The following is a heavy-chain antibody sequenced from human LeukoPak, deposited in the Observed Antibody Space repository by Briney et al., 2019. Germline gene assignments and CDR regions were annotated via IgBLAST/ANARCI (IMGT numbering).Heavy chain of an antibody. CDR2: IYYSGST. V-gene: IGHV4-59*01. CDR1: GGSISSYY. J-gene: IGHJ5*02. D-gene: IGHD6-25*01. Sequence: PSETLSLTCTVSGGSISSYYWSWIRQPPGKGLEWIGYIYYSGSTNYNPSLQSRVTISVDTSKNQFSLKLSSVTAADTAVYYCARVRLGFDPWGQGTLVTVSS. CDR3: ARVRLGFDP.